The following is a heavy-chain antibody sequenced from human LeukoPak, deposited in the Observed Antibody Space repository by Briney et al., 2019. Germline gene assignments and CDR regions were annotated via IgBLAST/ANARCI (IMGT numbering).Heavy chain of an antibody. CDR1: GFTFGDYA. D-gene: IGHD6-13*01. V-gene: IGHV3-49*04. J-gene: IGHJ3*02. Sequence: PGRSLRLSCTASGFTFGDYAMSWVRQAPGKGLEWVGFIRSKAYGGTTEYAASVKGRFTISRDDSKSIAYLQMNSLKTEDTAVYYCTRDVGSSSSIDAFDIWGQGTMVTVSS. CDR2: IRSKAYGGTT. CDR3: TRDVGSSSSIDAFDI.